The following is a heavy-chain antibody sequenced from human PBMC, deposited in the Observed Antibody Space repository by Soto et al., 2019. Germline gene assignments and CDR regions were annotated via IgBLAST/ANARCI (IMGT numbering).Heavy chain of an antibody. J-gene: IGHJ4*02. CDR1: GFTFSSYA. CDR2: ISGSGGST. V-gene: IGHV3-23*01. CDR3: ANAARTYYHDSSGSRFDY. D-gene: IGHD3-22*01. Sequence: PGGSLRLSCAASGFTFSSYAMSWVRQAPGKGLEWVSSISGSGGSTYYADSVKGRFTIPRDNSKNTLYLQMNSLRAEDTAVYYCANAARTYYHDSSGSRFDYWGQGTLVTVSS.